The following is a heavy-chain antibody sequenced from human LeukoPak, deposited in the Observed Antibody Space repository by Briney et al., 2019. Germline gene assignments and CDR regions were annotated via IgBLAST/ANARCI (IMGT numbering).Heavy chain of an antibody. J-gene: IGHJ4*02. D-gene: IGHD6-13*01. Sequence: GESLKISCKVSGYRFTSYWIGWVRQMPGKGLEWMGVIYPGDSDTRYSPSFQGQVTISADKSISTAYLQMNSLRAEDTAVYYCAELDSSSPRYWGQGTLVTVSS. V-gene: IGHV5-51*01. CDR2: IYPGDSDT. CDR3: AELDSSSPRY. CDR1: GYRFTSYW.